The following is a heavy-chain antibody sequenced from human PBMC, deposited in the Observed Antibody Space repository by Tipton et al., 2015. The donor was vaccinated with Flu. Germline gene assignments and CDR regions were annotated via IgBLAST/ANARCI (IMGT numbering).Heavy chain of an antibody. CDR3: ARGARIPYYFNY. J-gene: IGHJ4*01. D-gene: IGHD2-2*01. CDR2: IYYSGST. CDR1: GGSISGYY. Sequence: TLSLTCTVSGGSISGYYWTWIRQPPGKGLEWIGYIYYSGSTNYNTSLKSRVSISLDTSKNQFSLELSSVTTADTAVYYCARGARIPYYFNYWGPGTLVTVSS. V-gene: IGHV4-59*08.